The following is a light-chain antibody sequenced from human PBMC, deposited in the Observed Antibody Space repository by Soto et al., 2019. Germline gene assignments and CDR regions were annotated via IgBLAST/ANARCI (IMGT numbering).Light chain of an antibody. V-gene: IGKV1-27*01. J-gene: IGKJ1*01. CDR3: QEYNSAPWT. Sequence: DIQMTQSPSSLSASVGDRVTITCRASQGISNFLAWHQQKPGKVPKLLIYAASTLQSGVPSRFSASGSGTDFTLTITSLQPEDVATYYCQEYNSAPWTCGQGTKVEIK. CDR1: QGISNF. CDR2: AAS.